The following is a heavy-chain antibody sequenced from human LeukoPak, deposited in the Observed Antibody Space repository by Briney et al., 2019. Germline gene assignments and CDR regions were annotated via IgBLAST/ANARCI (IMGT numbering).Heavy chain of an antibody. D-gene: IGHD6-19*01. CDR3: ARALAVAGTGDY. J-gene: IGHJ4*02. V-gene: IGHV1-2*02. CDR2: INPNSGGT. Sequence: ASVKVSCKASGYTFTSYGISWVRQAPGQGLEWMGWINPNSGGTNYAQKFQGRVTMTRDTSISTAYMELSRLRSDDTAVYYCARALAVAGTGDYWGQGTLVTVSS. CDR1: GYTFTSYG.